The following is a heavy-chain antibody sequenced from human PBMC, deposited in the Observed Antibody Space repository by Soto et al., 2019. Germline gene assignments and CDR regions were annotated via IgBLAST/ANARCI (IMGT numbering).Heavy chain of an antibody. CDR1: GFSLNTSGVG. Sequence: QITLKESGPTVVKPTETLNLTCTFSGFSLNTSGVGVGWVRQSPGKAPEWLALIYWDDDKRYSTSLNSRLIITKDTSKNQVVLTMANVDPADTATYYCAHRVLRTVFGLVTTTAIYFDFWGPGTPVVVSS. V-gene: IGHV2-5*02. CDR3: AHRVLRTVFGLVTTTAIYFDF. D-gene: IGHD3-3*01. CDR2: IYWDDDK. J-gene: IGHJ4*02.